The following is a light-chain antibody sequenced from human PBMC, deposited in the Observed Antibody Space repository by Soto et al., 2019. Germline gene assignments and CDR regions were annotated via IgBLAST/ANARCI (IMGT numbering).Light chain of an antibody. J-gene: IGKJ2*01. CDR1: QSVSSSY. CDR3: QQYGSSAYT. Sequence: EIVLTQSPGTLSLSPGERATLSCRASQSVSSSYLDWYQQKPGQAPRLLIYGASSRATGIPDRVSGSGSCTYFTLTISSLEPEEFAVYYWQQYGSSAYTFGQGTKLEIK. CDR2: GAS. V-gene: IGKV3-20*01.